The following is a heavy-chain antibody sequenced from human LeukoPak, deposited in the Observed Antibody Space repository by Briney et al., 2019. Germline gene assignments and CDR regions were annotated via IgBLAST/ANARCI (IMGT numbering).Heavy chain of an antibody. Sequence: TGGSLRLSCAASGFSFNSDWMDWVRQAPGKGLEWVANIKHDESEKNYLDSVKGRFTISRDSAQNSLYLQMSGLRVEDTAVYYCTRRLDDWGQGTLVTVSS. D-gene: IGHD3-16*01. V-gene: IGHV3-7*01. CDR2: IKHDESEK. CDR1: GFSFNSDW. J-gene: IGHJ4*02. CDR3: TRRLDD.